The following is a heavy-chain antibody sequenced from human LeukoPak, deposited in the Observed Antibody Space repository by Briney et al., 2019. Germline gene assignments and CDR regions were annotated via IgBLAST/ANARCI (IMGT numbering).Heavy chain of an antibody. J-gene: IGHJ4*02. D-gene: IGHD2-15*01. CDR1: GFAFDDYA. CDR2: ISWNSGSI. Sequence: PGRSLRLSCAASGFAFDDYAMHWVRQAPGKGLQWVSGISWNSGSIGYADSVKGRFTISRDNAKNSLYLQMNSLRAEDTALYYCAKDLQSYCSGGSCYSAFDYWGQGTLVTVSS. CDR3: AKDLQSYCSGGSCYSAFDY. V-gene: IGHV3-9*01.